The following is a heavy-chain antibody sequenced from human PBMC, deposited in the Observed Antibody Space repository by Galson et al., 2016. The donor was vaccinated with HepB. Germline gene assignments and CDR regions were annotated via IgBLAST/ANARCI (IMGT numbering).Heavy chain of an antibody. J-gene: IGHJ6*02. CDR1: GDSISSSNW. Sequence: SETLSLTCAVSGDSISSSNWWSWVRQPPGMGLEWIGEIYHSGSTNYKSSLQSRVTILMDKSKNQFSLWLSSVTAADTAMYYCARDRGGWYGRHSGGMDVWGQGTTVTVSS. D-gene: IGHD6-19*01. V-gene: IGHV4-4*02. CDR3: ARDRGGWYGRHSGGMDV. CDR2: IYHSGST.